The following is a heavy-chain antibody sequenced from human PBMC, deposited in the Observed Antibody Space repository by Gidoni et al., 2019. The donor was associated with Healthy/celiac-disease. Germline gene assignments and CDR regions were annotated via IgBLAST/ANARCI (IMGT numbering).Heavy chain of an antibody. V-gene: IGHV4-39*01. CDR3: ASTVTTGYYYYYMDV. CDR1: GGSISSSSYY. D-gene: IGHD4-17*01. CDR2: IYYSGST. Sequence: LSLTCTVSGGSISSSSYYWGWIRQPPGKGLEWIGSIYYSGSTYYNPSLKSRVTISVDTSKNQFSLKLSSVTAADTAVYYCASTVTTGYYYYYMDVWGKGTTVTVSS. J-gene: IGHJ6*03.